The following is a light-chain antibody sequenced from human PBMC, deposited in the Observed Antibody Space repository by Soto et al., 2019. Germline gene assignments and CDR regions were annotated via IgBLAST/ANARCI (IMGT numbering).Light chain of an antibody. CDR2: DVS. CDR3: SSSSSSGTPYV. V-gene: IGLV2-14*03. CDR1: SSDVGDYNY. Sequence: QSALTQPASVSGSPGQSITISCTGSSSDVGDYNYVAWYQQHPGKAPKLMIFDVSSRPSGVSNRFSGSKSGSTASLTISAGPADDEDDDFCSSSSSSGTPYVFGTGTKVTVL. J-gene: IGLJ1*01.